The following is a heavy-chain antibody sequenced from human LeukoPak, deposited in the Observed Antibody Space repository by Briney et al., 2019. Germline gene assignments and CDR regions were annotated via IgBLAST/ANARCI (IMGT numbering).Heavy chain of an antibody. CDR2: INSDGSST. D-gene: IGHD6-13*01. CDR3: ARIAAAGTGYYYYYMDV. J-gene: IGHJ6*03. Sequence: SGGSLRLSCAASGFTFSSYWMHWVRQAPGKGLVWVSRINSDGSSTSYADSVKGRFTISRDNAKNTLYPQMNSLRAEDTAVYYCARIAAAGTGYYYYYMDVWGKGTTVTVSS. V-gene: IGHV3-74*01. CDR1: GFTFSSYW.